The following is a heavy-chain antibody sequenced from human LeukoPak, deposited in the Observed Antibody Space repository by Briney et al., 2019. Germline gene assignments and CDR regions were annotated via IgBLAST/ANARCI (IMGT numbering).Heavy chain of an antibody. CDR3: ARPAQGSSCSKGFDY. J-gene: IGHJ4*02. Sequence: GESLKISCQGSGYSFTSYWIVWVRQMPGKGLEWMGIIYPGYSDTRYSPSFQGHVTISADKPISTAYLQWSSLKASDTAMYFCARPAQGSSCSKGFDYWGQGTLVTVSS. D-gene: IGHD6-19*01. V-gene: IGHV5-51*04. CDR1: GYSFTSYW. CDR2: IYPGYSDT.